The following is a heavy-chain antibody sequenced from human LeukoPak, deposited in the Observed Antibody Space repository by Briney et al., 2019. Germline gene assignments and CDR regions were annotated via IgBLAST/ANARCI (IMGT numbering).Heavy chain of an antibody. V-gene: IGHV1-24*01. CDR1: GYTLTELS. J-gene: IGHJ4*02. D-gene: IGHD3-22*01. CDR2: FDPEDGET. Sequence: ASVKVSCKVSGYTLTELSMHWVRQAPGKGLEWMGGFDPEDGETIYAQKFQGRVTMTEDTSTDTAYMELSSLRSEDTAVYYCATRKYYYDSSGYYTVFDYWGQGTLVTVSS. CDR3: ATRKYYYDSSGYYTVFDY.